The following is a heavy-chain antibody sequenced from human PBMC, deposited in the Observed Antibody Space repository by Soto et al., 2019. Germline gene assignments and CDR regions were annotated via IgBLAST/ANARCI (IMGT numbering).Heavy chain of an antibody. J-gene: IGHJ4*02. V-gene: IGHV3-66*01. CDR1: GFTVSSNY. D-gene: IGHD7-27*01. Sequence: EVQLVESGGGLVQPGGSLRLSCAASGFTVSSNYMSWVRQAPGKGLEWVSVIYSGGSTYYADSVKGRFTISRDNSKNTLYIQMTSLRAEDTAVYYCARARWGYFDYWGQGTLVTVSS. CDR2: IYSGGST. CDR3: ARARWGYFDY.